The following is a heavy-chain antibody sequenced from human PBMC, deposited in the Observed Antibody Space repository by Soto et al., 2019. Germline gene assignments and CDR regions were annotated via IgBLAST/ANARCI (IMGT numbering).Heavy chain of an antibody. CDR3: AKDPYYDFWSGYYASYFDY. CDR2: ISGSGGST. CDR1: GFTFSSYA. V-gene: IGHV3-23*01. D-gene: IGHD3-3*01. Sequence: GGSLRLSCAASGFTFSSYAMSWVRQAPGKGLEWVSAISGSGGSTYYADSVKGRFTISRDNSKNTLYLQMNSLRAEDTAVYYCAKDPYYDFWSGYYASYFDYWGQGTLVTVSS. J-gene: IGHJ4*02.